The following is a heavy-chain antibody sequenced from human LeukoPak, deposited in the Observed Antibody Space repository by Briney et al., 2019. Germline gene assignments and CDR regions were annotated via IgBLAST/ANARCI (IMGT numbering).Heavy chain of an antibody. V-gene: IGHV3-33*01. CDR3: AREEVAVAGPAYYFDY. CDR1: GFTFSSYG. J-gene: IGHJ4*02. Sequence: GGSLRLSCAASGFTFSSYGMHWVRQAPGKGLEWVAVIWYDGSNKYYADSVKGRFTISRDNSKNTLYLQMNSLRAEDTAMYYCAREEVAVAGPAYYFDYWGQGTLVTVSS. D-gene: IGHD6-19*01. CDR2: IWYDGSNK.